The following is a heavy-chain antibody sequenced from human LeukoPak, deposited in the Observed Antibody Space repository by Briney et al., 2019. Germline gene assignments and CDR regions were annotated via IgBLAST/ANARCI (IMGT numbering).Heavy chain of an antibody. CDR3: ARGPHDDATGYSFS. CDR1: GFIFSTYG. J-gene: IGHJ5*02. V-gene: IGHV3-48*01. CDR2: ISSNSRTT. Sequence: PGGSLRLSCEASGFIFSTYGMAWVRQAPGKGLEWISYISSNSRTTAYADSVRGRFTISRDNAKNSLSLQINRLRADDTGVCYCARGPHDDATGYSFSWGQGTQVTVSS. D-gene: IGHD3-9*01.